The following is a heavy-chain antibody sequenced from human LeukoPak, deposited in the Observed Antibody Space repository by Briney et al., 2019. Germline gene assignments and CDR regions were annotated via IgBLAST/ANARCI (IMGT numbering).Heavy chain of an antibody. J-gene: IGHJ6*03. V-gene: IGHV4-39*07. CDR2: IHTSGST. CDR3: V. CDR1: GGSISSSSYY. Sequence: SETLSLTCTVSGGSISSSSYYWGWIRQPPGKGLEWIGRIHTSGSTNYSPSLKSRVTISVDTSKNQFSLNRISVTAADTAYYMDVWGKRTTVTGSS.